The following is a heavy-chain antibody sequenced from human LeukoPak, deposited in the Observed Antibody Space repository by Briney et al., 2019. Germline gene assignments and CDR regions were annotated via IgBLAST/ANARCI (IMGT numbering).Heavy chain of an antibody. CDR1: GFTFSSYS. Sequence: GGSLRLSCAASGFTFSSYSMNWVRQAPGKGLEWVSYISSSSSTIYYADSVKGRFTISRDNAKNSLYLQMNSLRAEDTAVYYCASLITGTTHAFDIWGQGTMVTVSS. J-gene: IGHJ3*02. D-gene: IGHD1-20*01. CDR3: ASLITGTTHAFDI. V-gene: IGHV3-48*01. CDR2: ISSSSSTI.